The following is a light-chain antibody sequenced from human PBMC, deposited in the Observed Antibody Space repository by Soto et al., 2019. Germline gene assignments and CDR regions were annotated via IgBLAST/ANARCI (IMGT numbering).Light chain of an antibody. V-gene: IGKV3-11*01. CDR2: DAS. Sequence: EIVLTQSPATLSLSPGERATLSCRASQSVSSYLAWYQQKPGQAPRLLIYDASNRATGIPARFSGSGSGTDFTLTISSLEPEDFAVYYCQQRSNWPPMITFGIGTKVDIK. CDR3: QQRSNWPPMIT. J-gene: IGKJ3*01. CDR1: QSVSSY.